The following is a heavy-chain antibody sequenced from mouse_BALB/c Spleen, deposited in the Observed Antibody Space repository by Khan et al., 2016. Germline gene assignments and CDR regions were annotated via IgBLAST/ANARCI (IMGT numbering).Heavy chain of an antibody. CDR3: APHDGYYSWFAY. D-gene: IGHD2-3*01. J-gene: IGHJ3*01. CDR2: IDPANGYT. V-gene: IGHV14-3*02. CDR1: GFNIKDTY. Sequence: QLKQSGAELVKPGAAVKLSCTASGFNIKDTYMFWLKQRPEQGLEWIGKIDPANGYTKYDPKFQGRATITTDTSSNSAYLQLSSLTSEDTAVYYCAPHDGYYSWFAYWGQGTLVTVSA.